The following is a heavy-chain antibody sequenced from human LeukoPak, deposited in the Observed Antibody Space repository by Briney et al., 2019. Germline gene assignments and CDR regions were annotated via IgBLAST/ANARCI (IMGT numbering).Heavy chain of an antibody. D-gene: IGHD3-10*01. CDR3: ARLEGVAGHYGSGSYPDY. V-gene: IGHV1-69*04. J-gene: IGHJ4*02. CDR1: GGTFSSYA. CDR2: IIPILGIA. Sequence: GSSVKVSCKASGGTFSSYAISWVRQAPGQGREWMGRIIPILGIANYEQKFQGRVTITADKSTSTAYMELSSLRSEDTAVYYCARLEGVAGHYGSGSYPDYWGQGTLVTVSS.